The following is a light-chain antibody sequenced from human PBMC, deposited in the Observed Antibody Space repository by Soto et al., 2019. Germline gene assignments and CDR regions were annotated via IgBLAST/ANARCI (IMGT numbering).Light chain of an antibody. CDR2: DTS. V-gene: IGKV3-11*01. CDR3: HQRKSWPRT. J-gene: IGKJ1*01. CDR1: QTVSSK. Sequence: EIVLTQSPATLSSSPGERATLSCRASQTVSSKLAWYQHKPGQAPRLLIYDTSNRATGIPARFSGSGSGTDFTLTISSLEPEDFAVYYCHQRKSWPRTFGQGTKVE.